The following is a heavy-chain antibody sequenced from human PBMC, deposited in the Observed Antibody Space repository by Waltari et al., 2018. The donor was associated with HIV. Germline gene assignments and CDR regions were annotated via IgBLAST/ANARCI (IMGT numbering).Heavy chain of an antibody. D-gene: IGHD6-13*01. CDR3: ARSAEKQQFSIIHYYYYCPRDV. CDR1: GFTVIDNY. J-gene: IGHJ6*02. Sequence: QLMESGGGRVRPGGSLRLSCEASGFTVIDNYMSWVRQAQGRGLEWVAIMYSYGVTRYAGFVKGRFTISKDESTNTVFLEMKRLPAEDTAVYYCARSAEKQQFSIIHYYYYCPRDVWGQGTTVTVSS. V-gene: IGHV3-66*01. CDR2: MYSYGVT.